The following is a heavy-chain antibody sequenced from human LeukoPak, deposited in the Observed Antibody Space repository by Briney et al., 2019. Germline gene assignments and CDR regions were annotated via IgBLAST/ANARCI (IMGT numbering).Heavy chain of an antibody. Sequence: GGSLRLSCAASGFTVSSNYMSWVRQAPGKGLEWVSVIYSGGSTYYADSVKGRFTISRDNSKYTLYLQMNSLRAEDTAVYYCARSYDVWSRYYGMDVWGQGTTVTVSS. D-gene: IGHD3-16*01. CDR3: ARSYDVWSRYYGMDV. J-gene: IGHJ6*02. CDR1: GFTVSSNY. V-gene: IGHV3-66*01. CDR2: IYSGGST.